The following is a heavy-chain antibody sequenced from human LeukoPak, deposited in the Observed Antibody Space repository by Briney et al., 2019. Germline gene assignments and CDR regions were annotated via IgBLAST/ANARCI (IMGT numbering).Heavy chain of an antibody. D-gene: IGHD2-21*02. CDR3: ARSLDLNIVVVTAIDY. J-gene: IGHJ4*02. Sequence: GGCLRLSCAASGFTFSSYSMNWVRQAPGKGLEWVSSISSSSSYIYYADSVKGRFTISRDNAKNSLYLQMNSLRAEDTAVYYCARSLDLNIVVVTAIDYWGQGTLVTVSS. CDR1: GFTFSSYS. V-gene: IGHV3-21*01. CDR2: ISSSSSYI.